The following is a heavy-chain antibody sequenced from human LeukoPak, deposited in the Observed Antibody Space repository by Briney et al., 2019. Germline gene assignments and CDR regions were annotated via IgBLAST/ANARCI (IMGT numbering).Heavy chain of an antibody. J-gene: IGHJ6*02. V-gene: IGHV4-31*03. D-gene: IGHD5-18*01. Sequence: PSQTLSLTCTVSGGSISSGGYYWSWIRQHPGKGLEWIGYIYYSGSTNYNPSLKSRVTISVDTSKNQFSLKLSSVTAADTAVYYCAYSYGLYYYGMDVWGQGTTVTVSS. CDR2: IYYSGST. CDR3: AYSYGLYYYGMDV. CDR1: GGSISSGGYY.